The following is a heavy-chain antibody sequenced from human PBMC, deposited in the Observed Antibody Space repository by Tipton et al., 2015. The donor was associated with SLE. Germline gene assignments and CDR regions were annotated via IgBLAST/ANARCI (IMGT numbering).Heavy chain of an antibody. D-gene: IGHD5-12*01. CDR3: AGGRIGSGYFEF. V-gene: IGHV4-30-2*02. CDR1: GYSISGGYS. Sequence: TLSLTCTVSGYSISGGYSWSWIRQPPGKGLEWIGYIYHSGSTYYNPSLKSRVTISVDTSKNQFSLRLSSVTTADTAVYYCAGGRIGSGYFEFWGQGTLVTVSS. CDR2: IYHSGST. J-gene: IGHJ4*02.